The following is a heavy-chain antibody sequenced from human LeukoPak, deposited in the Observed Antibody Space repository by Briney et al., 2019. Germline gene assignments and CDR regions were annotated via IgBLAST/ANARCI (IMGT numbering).Heavy chain of an antibody. J-gene: IGHJ6*03. CDR1: GGSISSGGYY. D-gene: IGHD2-2*03. Sequence: SETLSLTCTVSGGSISSGGYYWSWIRQHPGKGLEWIGYIYYSGSTYYNPSLKSRVTISVDTSKYQFSLKLSSVTAADTAVYYCARVMGDGYCSSTSCYWYYYYYMDVWGKGTTVTVSS. CDR3: ARVMGDGYCSSTSCYWYYYYYMDV. CDR2: IYYSGST. V-gene: IGHV4-31*03.